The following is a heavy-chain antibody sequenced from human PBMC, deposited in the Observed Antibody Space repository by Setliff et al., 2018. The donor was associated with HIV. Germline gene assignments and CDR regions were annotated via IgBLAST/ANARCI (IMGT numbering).Heavy chain of an antibody. CDR1: GRPISSGSYY. D-gene: IGHD3-22*01. Sequence: PPETLSPTCTVPGRPISSGSYYWSWIRQPAGKGLEWIGRISTSGSTNYDPPLKSRVTISADTSKNQFSLKLRSVTAADTAVYYCARETYYYDNPQYYYYYMDVWGKGTTVTVS. CDR3: ARETYYYDNPQYYYYYMDV. V-gene: IGHV4-61*02. J-gene: IGHJ6*03. CDR2: ISTSGST.